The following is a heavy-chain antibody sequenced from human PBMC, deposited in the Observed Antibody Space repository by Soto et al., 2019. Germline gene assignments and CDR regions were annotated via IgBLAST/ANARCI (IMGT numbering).Heavy chain of an antibody. Sequence: QVTLKESGPVLVKPTETLTLTCTVSGFSLSDARMGVSWIRQPPGKALEWLAHIFSNDEKSYSTSLKSRLTISTDTSKSQVVLTMTNMDPVDTATYYCARIRAPYDYVWGSYRYTIDYWGQGTLVTVSS. CDR1: GFSLSDARMG. J-gene: IGHJ4*02. V-gene: IGHV2-26*01. CDR3: ARIRAPYDYVWGSYRYTIDY. CDR2: IFSNDEK. D-gene: IGHD3-16*02.